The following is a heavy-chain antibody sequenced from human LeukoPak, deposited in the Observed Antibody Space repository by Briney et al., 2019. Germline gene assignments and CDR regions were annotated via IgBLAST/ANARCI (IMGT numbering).Heavy chain of an antibody. CDR2: ISYDGSNK. CDR1: GFTFSSYA. D-gene: IGHD3-22*01. V-gene: IGHV3-30-3*01. Sequence: PGRSLRLSCAASGFTFSSYAMHWVRQAPGKGLEWVAVISYDGSNKYYADSVKGRFTISRDNSKNTLYLQMNSLRAEDTAVYYCARDRIPYYYDSSGLYWGQGTLVTVSS. J-gene: IGHJ4*02. CDR3: ARDRIPYYYDSSGLY.